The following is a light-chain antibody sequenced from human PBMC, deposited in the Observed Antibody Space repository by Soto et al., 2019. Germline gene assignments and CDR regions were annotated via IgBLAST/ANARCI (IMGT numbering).Light chain of an antibody. CDR3: QQYNSTPLT. V-gene: IGKV1-5*03. Sequence: DIQMTQSPSTLSASVGDRVTITCRASQSIDNWLAWYQQKPGKAPKLLIYKASSLESGVPSRFSGSGYGTEFTLTISNLQTEDFATYYSQQYNSTPLTFGGGTKVEIK. CDR2: KAS. CDR1: QSIDNW. J-gene: IGKJ4*01.